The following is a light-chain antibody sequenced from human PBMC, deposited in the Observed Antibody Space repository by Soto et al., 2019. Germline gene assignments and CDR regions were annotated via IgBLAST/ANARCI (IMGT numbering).Light chain of an antibody. CDR1: GSNIGSNS. CDR3: ASWDDSLNGYV. J-gene: IGLJ7*01. CDR2: NNN. Sequence: QSVLTQPPSASGTPGQRVTISCSGSGSNIGSNSVNWYQQFPGTAPKLLIYNNNQRPSGVPDRISGSKSGTSASLAISGLQSEDEADYYCASWDDSLNGYVFGAGTQLTVL. V-gene: IGLV1-44*01.